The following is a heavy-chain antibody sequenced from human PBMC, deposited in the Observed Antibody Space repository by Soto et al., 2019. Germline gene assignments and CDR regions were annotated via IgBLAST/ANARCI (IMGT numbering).Heavy chain of an antibody. CDR3: ARVSSDFDP. J-gene: IGHJ5*02. CDR2: INPSGGST. Sequence: ASVRSSGRASGYTCTSHYMHWVRQAPGQGLEWMGIINPSGGSTSYAQKFQGRVTMTRDTSTSTVYMELSSLRSEDTAVYYCARVSSDFDPWGQGTLVTVSS. CDR1: GYTCTSHY. V-gene: IGHV1-46*01.